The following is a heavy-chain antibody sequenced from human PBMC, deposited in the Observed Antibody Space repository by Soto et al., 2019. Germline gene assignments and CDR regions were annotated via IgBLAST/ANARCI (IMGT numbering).Heavy chain of an antibody. CDR1: GGSISSFY. D-gene: IGHD3-3*01. V-gene: IGHV4-59*01. Sequence: QMQPQESGPGLVKPSENLSLTCTVSGGSISSFYWSWIRQPPGKGLEWIGYIYYSGSTNYNPSLQSRVTISVDTSKNQFSLKLSSVTAADTAVYYCARGYSDFWSGYLGWFDPWGQGTLVTVSS. J-gene: IGHJ5*02. CDR2: IYYSGST. CDR3: ARGYSDFWSGYLGWFDP.